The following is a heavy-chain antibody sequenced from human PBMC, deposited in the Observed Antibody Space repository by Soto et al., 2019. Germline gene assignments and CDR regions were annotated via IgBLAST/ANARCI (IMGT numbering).Heavy chain of an antibody. CDR2: IIPIFGTA. J-gene: IGHJ6*02. CDR1: GGTFSSYA. V-gene: IGHV1-69*13. Sequence: SVKVSCKASGGTFSSYAISWVRQAPGQGLEWMGGIIPIFGTANYAQKFQGRVTITADESTSTAYMELSSLRSEDTAVYYCARAYDFWSGYYSDYYYYGMDVWGQGTTVTVSS. CDR3: ARAYDFWSGYYSDYYYYGMDV. D-gene: IGHD3-3*01.